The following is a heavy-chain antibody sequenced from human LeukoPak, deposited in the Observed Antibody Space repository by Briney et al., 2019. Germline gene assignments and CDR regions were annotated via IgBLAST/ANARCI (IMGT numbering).Heavy chain of an antibody. CDR2: ISSSSSYI. J-gene: IGHJ6*03. D-gene: IGHD2-15*01. CDR1: GFTFSSYS. CDR3: ARESLGYCSGGSCTGYYYYMDV. Sequence: PGGSLRLSCAASGFTFSSYSMNWVRQAPGKGLEWVSSISSSSSYIYYADSVKGRFTISRDNAKNSLYLQMNSLRAEDTAVYYCARESLGYCSGGSCTGYYYYMDVWGKGTTVTISS. V-gene: IGHV3-21*01.